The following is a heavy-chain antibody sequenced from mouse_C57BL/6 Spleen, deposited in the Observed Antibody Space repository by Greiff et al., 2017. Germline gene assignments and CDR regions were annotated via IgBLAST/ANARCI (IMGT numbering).Heavy chain of an antibody. CDR2: IYPGSGNT. V-gene: IGHV1-76*01. CDR3: ARDHYEGSMDY. D-gene: IGHD2-4*01. CDR1: GYTFTDYY. Sequence: QVTLKESGAELVRPGASVKLSCKASGYTFTDYYINWVKQRPGQGLEWIARIYPGSGNTNYNEKFKGKATLTVEKSSSTAYMQLSSLTSEDSAVFFYARDHYEGSMDYWGQGTSVTVSS. J-gene: IGHJ4*01.